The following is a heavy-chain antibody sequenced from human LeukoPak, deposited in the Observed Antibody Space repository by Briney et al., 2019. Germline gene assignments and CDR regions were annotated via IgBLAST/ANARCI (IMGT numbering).Heavy chain of an antibody. V-gene: IGHV3-7*01. J-gene: IGHJ5*02. CDR2: IKQDGSEK. Sequence: QSGGSLRLSCAASGFTFSSYWMSWVRQAPGKGLEWVANIKQDGSEKYYVDSVKGRFTISRDNAKNSLYLQMNSLRAEDTAVYYCARQQVHYGRSIRFRFDPWGQGTLVTVSS. D-gene: IGHD3-10*01. CDR1: GFTFSSYW. CDR3: ARQQVHYGRSIRFRFDP.